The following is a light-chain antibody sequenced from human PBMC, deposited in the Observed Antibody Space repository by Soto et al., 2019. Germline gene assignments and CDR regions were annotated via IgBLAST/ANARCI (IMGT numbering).Light chain of an antibody. V-gene: IGKV3-20*01. CDR1: QSVSNNY. CDR2: GSS. CDR3: QQYGSSPPYT. Sequence: EVVLTQSPGTLSLSPGERATLSCRASQSVSNNYFAWYQQKPGQAPRLRIFGSSDRATGIPDRFSGSGSGTDFTLTINRLEPEDFAVYYCQQYGSSPPYTFGQGTKLEIK. J-gene: IGKJ2*01.